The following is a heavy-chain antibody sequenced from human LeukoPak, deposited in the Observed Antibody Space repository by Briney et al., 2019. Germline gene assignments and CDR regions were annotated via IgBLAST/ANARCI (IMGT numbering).Heavy chain of an antibody. Sequence: GGSLRLSCTASGHTSDDYTVTWVRQAPGKGLEWVGFITRKSYGGTTEYATSVKGRFTISRDDSKSIAYLEMSSLKTEDTGVYYCSHSGKYDFWSGTFWGQGTLVIVSS. CDR3: SHSGKYDFWSGTF. J-gene: IGHJ4*02. D-gene: IGHD3-3*01. CDR1: GHTSDDYT. CDR2: ITRKSYGGTT. V-gene: IGHV3-49*04.